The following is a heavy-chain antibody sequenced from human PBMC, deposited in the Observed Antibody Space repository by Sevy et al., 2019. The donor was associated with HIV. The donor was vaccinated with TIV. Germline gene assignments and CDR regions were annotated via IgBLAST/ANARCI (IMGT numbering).Heavy chain of an antibody. Sequence: GGSLRLSCAASGFPFGSYSMHWVRHAAGKGLEWVAVISYDGDNKLYADSVKGRFTISRDNSKRTLCLVMNSLRTEDTAVYFCAIDPSAYPSYYYLYGLDAWGQGTTVTVSS. CDR2: ISYDGDNK. J-gene: IGHJ6*02. CDR1: GFPFGSYS. V-gene: IGHV3-30*04. CDR3: AIDPSAYPSYYYLYGLDA.